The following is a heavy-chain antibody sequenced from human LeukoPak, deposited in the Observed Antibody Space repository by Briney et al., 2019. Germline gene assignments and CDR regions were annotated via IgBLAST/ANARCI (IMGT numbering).Heavy chain of an antibody. Sequence: GASVKVSCTASGYTFTRYGISWVRQATGQGLEWMGWTSDNNGNTSYVQKVQGRVNTPTATSTSTAYLELKRLGCDDKAVHYCARGRAGGTVWLDYWGQGTLVTVSS. J-gene: IGHJ4*02. CDR3: ARGRAGGTVWLDY. D-gene: IGHD6-13*01. CDR2: TSDNNGNT. CDR1: GYTFTRYG. V-gene: IGHV1-18*01.